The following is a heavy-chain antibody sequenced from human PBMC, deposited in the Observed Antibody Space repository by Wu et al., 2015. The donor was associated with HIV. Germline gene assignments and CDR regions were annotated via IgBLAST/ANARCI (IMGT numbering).Heavy chain of an antibody. CDR3: ARGPAIAAADLDL. J-gene: IGHJ5*02. CDR1: GYIFTGYY. Sequence: AEVRKPGASVKISCKSSGYIFTGYYLHWVRQAPGQGLQWVGYIDPNTGATKYAQRFLDRVTMARDTSIRTAYMEVSRLGSDDTAVYFCARGPAIAAADLDLWGQGTLVIVSS. CDR2: IDPNTGAT. D-gene: IGHD6-25*01. V-gene: IGHV1-2*02.